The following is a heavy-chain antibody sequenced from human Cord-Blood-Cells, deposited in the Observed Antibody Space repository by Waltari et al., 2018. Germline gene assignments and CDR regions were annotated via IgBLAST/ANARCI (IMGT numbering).Heavy chain of an antibody. CDR3: ARHRGYSSSWPLDY. CDR2: IYYSGST. D-gene: IGHD6-13*01. J-gene: IGHJ4*02. CDR1: GGSISSSSYY. V-gene: IGHV4-39*01. Sequence: QLQLQESGPGLVKPSETLSLTCTVSGGSISSSSYYWGWIRQPPGKGLEWSGSIYYSGSTYYNPSLKSRVTISVDTSKNQFSLKLSSVTAADTAVYYCARHRGYSSSWPLDYWGQGTLVTVSS.